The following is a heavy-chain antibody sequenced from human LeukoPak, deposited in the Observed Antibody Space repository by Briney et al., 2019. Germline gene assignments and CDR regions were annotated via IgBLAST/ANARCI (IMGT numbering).Heavy chain of an antibody. D-gene: IGHD3-10*01. CDR1: GFTFSNAW. CDR3: ARVSSMLRGPLVIYYFDF. J-gene: IGHJ4*02. V-gene: IGHV3-15*01. CDR2: IKSKTDGGTT. Sequence: GGSLRLSCAASGFTFSNAWMSWVRQAPGKGLEWVGRIKSKTDGGTTDYAAPVKGRFTISRDDSKNTLYLQMNSLRADDTAVYYCARVSSMLRGPLVIYYFDFWGQGTLVTVSS.